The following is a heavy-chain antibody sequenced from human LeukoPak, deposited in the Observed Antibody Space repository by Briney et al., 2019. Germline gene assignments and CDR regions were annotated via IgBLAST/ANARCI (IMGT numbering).Heavy chain of an antibody. D-gene: IGHD6-6*01. V-gene: IGHV3-30-3*01. CDR3: ARDSSSYYFDY. CDR1: GFTFSSYA. CDR2: ISYDGSNK. J-gene: IGHJ4*02. Sequence: GGSLRLSCAASGFTFSSYAMHWVRQAPGKGLEWVAVISYDGSNKYYADSVKGRFTISRDNSKNTLYLQMNSLRAEDTAVYYCARDSSSYYFDYWGQGTQVTVSS.